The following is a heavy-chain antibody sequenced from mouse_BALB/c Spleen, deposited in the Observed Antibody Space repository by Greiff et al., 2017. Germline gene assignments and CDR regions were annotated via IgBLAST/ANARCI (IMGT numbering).Heavy chain of an antibody. CDR3: ARKGMITSVFDY. J-gene: IGHJ2*01. D-gene: IGHD2-4*01. Sequence: QVQLQQSGAELAKPGASVKMSCKASGYTFTSYWMHWVKQRPGQGLEWIGYINPSTGYTEYNQKFKDKATLTADKSSSTAYMQLSSLTSEDSAVYYCARKGMITSVFDYWGQGTTLTVSS. V-gene: IGHV1-7*01. CDR1: GYTFTSYW. CDR2: INPSTGYT.